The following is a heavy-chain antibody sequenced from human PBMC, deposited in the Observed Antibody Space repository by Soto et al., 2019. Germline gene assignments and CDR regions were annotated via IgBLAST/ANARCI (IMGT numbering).Heavy chain of an antibody. D-gene: IGHD1-26*01. J-gene: IGHJ4*02. CDR3: ATRSSGSFHFDY. CDR1: GGSFNNYA. V-gene: IGHV1-69*01. Sequence: KVSCKASGGSFNNYAISWVRQAPGQGLEWMGGIIPVFGTPNYAQKFQGRLTIIAGEYTTTAYMELSSLRSEDTALYYCATRSSGSFHFDYWGQGTLVTVSS. CDR2: IIPVFGTP.